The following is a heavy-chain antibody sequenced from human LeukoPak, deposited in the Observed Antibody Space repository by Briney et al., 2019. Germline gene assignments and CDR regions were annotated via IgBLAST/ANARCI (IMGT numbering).Heavy chain of an antibody. J-gene: IGHJ3*02. CDR3: ARAVFRYGDYEDSIFDAFDI. V-gene: IGHV1-2*04. Sequence: ASVKVSCKASGYTFTGYYMHWVRQAPGQGLEWMGWINPNSGGTNYAQKFQGWVTMTRDTSISTAYMELSRLRSDDTAVYYCARAVFRYGDYEDSIFDAFDIWGQGTMVTVSS. D-gene: IGHD4-17*01. CDR2: INPNSGGT. CDR1: GYTFTGYY.